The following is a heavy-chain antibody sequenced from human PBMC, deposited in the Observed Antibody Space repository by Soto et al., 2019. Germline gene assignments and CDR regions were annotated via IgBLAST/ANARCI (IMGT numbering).Heavy chain of an antibody. CDR2: INAGNGNT. V-gene: IGHV1-3*01. J-gene: IGHJ4*02. D-gene: IGHD6-13*01. Sequence: QVQLVQSGAEVKKPGASVKVSCKASGYTFSSYAMHWVRQAPGQRLEWMGWINAGNGNTKYSQKLQGRVTVTRDTSASTADMELSSLRSEDTAVYYCARASSWFVTDYWGQGTLVTVSS. CDR1: GYTFSSYA. CDR3: ARASSWFVTDY.